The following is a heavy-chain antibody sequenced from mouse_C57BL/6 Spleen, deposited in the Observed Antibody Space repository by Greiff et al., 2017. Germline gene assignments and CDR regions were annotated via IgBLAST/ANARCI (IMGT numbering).Heavy chain of an antibody. D-gene: IGHD2-1*01. Sequence: QVQLQQSGAELAKPGASVTLSCKASGYTFTSYWMHWVKQRPGQGLEWIGYINPSSGYTKYNQKFKDQATLTADKSSSTAYMQLSSLTYEDSAVYYCARGNYASYAMDYWGQGASVTGSS. CDR1: GYTFTSYW. V-gene: IGHV1-7*01. CDR2: INPSSGYT. CDR3: ARGNYASYAMDY. J-gene: IGHJ4*01.